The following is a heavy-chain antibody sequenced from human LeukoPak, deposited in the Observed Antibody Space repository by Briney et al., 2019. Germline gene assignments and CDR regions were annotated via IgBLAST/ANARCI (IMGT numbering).Heavy chain of an antibody. V-gene: IGHV3-33*01. CDR2: IRPDGSHI. CDR3: LREVDWKYAFDY. Sequence: GSSLRLSCAASGFSFSTFVMHWVRQAPGKGLEWVAVIRPDGSHISYVDPVKGRFTISRGNSNNMLYLQMSSLRAEDTALYYRLREVDWKYAFDYWGRGTLVTVSS. J-gene: IGHJ4*02. D-gene: IGHD1-7*01. CDR1: GFSFSTFV.